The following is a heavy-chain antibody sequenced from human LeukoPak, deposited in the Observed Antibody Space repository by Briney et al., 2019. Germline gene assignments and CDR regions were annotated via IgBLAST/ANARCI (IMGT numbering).Heavy chain of an antibody. J-gene: IGHJ4*02. V-gene: IGHV3-72*01. CDR3: ARRGSSSGYQPFDY. D-gene: IGHD3-22*01. CDR1: GFTFSDHY. CDR2: SRDKANSYIT. Sequence: GGSLRLSCAASGFTFSDHYMDWVRQAPGKGLEWVARSRDKANSYITEYAASVKGRFTISRDDSKNSLYPQMNSLKTEDTAVYYCARRGSSSGYQPFDYWGQGTLVTVSS.